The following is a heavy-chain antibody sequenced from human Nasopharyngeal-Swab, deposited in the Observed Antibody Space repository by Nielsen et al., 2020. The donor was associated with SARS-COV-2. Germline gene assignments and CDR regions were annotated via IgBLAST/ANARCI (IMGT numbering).Heavy chain of an antibody. J-gene: IGHJ5*02. D-gene: IGHD3-3*01. Sequence: GQSLKISCAASGFTFSGSAMHWVRQASGKGLEWVGRIRSKANSYATAYAASVKGRFTISRDDSKNTAYLQMNSLKTADTAVYYCTSSPDYDFWSGYSNWFDPWGQGTLVTVSS. CDR3: TSSPDYDFWSGYSNWFDP. V-gene: IGHV3-73*01. CDR1: GFTFSGSA. CDR2: IRSKANSYAT.